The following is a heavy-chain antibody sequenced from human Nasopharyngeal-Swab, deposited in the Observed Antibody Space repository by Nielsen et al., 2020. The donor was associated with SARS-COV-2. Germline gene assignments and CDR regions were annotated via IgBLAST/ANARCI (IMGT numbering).Heavy chain of an antibody. Sequence: ASVKVSCKASGGTFSSYAISWVRQAPGQGLEWMGGFDPEDGETIYAQKFQGRVTMTEDTSTDTAYMELSSLRSEDTAVYYCATAVPYSSGWLELRAYYFDYWGQGTLVTVSS. V-gene: IGHV1-24*01. D-gene: IGHD6-19*01. CDR1: GGTFSSYA. J-gene: IGHJ4*02. CDR3: ATAVPYSSGWLELRAYYFDY. CDR2: FDPEDGET.